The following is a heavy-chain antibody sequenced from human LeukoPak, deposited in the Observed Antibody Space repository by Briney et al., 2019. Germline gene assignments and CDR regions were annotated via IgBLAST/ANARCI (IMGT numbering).Heavy chain of an antibody. CDR3: ARGPLLWFGEFVN. CDR2: ISSSSSYI. CDR1: GFTFSSYS. J-gene: IGHJ4*02. Sequence: TGGSLRLSCAASGFTFSSYSMNWVRRAPGKGLEWVSSISSSSSYIYYADSVKGRFTISRDNAKNSLYLQMNSLRAEDTAVYYCARGPLLWFGEFVNWGQGTLVTVSS. D-gene: IGHD3-10*01. V-gene: IGHV3-21*01.